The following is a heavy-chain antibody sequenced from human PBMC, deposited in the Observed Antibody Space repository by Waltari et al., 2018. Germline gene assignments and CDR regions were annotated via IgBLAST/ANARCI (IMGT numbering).Heavy chain of an antibody. D-gene: IGHD6-6*01. V-gene: IGHV3-23*01. CDR3: AKDEGARLAPTFGMDA. J-gene: IGHJ6*02. CDR2: MTAIGLM. CDR1: GFPFSTYT. Sequence: EMQLLESGGALVQPGGSLRLSCAASGFPFSTYTMNWVRQAPGKGLVWVAVMTAIGLMDYGDSVKGRFIISRDNSKNTLYLEMYRLRVEDTARYYCAKDEGARLAPTFGMDAWGQGTTVIVSS.